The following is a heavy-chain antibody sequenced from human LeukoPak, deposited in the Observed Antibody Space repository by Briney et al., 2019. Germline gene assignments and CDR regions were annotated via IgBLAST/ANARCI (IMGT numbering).Heavy chain of an antibody. Sequence: GGSLRLSCAASGFTFSSYEMNWVRQAPGKGLEWLSYISSSGSTKYYADSVKGRFTISRDNAKNSLYLQMNSLRAEDTAVYYCARHGLTIFGVGYYYYMDVWGKGTTVTVSS. J-gene: IGHJ6*03. CDR1: GFTFSSYE. CDR3: ARHGLTIFGVGYYYYMDV. V-gene: IGHV3-48*03. D-gene: IGHD3-3*01. CDR2: ISSSGSTK.